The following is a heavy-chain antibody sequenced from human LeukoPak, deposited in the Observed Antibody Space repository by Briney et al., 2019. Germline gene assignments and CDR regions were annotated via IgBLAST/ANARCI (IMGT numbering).Heavy chain of an antibody. CDR2: INPNSGNT. V-gene: IGHV1-8*03. Sequence: ASVKVSCKASGYTFTSYDINWVRQATGQGLEWMGWINPNSGNTGYAQKFQGRVTITRNTSISTAYMELSSLRSEDTAVYYCARNGREARHFQHWGQGTLVTVSS. D-gene: IGHD6-6*01. CDR1: GYTFTSYD. J-gene: IGHJ1*01. CDR3: ARNGREARHFQH.